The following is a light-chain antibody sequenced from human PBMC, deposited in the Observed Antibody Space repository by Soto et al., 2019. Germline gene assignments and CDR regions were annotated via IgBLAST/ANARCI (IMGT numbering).Light chain of an antibody. J-gene: IGKJ4*01. CDR2: DAS. V-gene: IGKV3D-15*01. Sequence: EIVMTQSPATLSVSPGDSATLSCRASQIVGNDLAWYQQHPGQAPRLLIYDASTRATGIPARFSGRGSGTEFTLTINSLLSEDFAVYSCQQYNKWALTFGGGNTVDIK. CDR3: QQYNKWALT. CDR1: QIVGND.